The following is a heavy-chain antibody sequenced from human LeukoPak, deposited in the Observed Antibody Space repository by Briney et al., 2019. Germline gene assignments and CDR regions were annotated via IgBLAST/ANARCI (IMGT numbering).Heavy chain of an antibody. D-gene: IGHD3-10*01. CDR1: GGSFSGYY. J-gene: IGHJ4*02. CDR3: ARAGSGSAIDY. V-gene: IGHV4-34*01. Sequence: SETLSLTCAVYGGSFSGYYWSWIRQPPGKGLEWIGEINHSGSTNYNPSLKSRVTISVDASKNQFSLKLSSVTAADTAVYYCARAGSGSAIDYWGQGTLVTVSS. CDR2: INHSGST.